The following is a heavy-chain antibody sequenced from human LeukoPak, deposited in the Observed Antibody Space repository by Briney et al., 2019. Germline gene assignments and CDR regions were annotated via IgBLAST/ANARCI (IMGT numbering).Heavy chain of an antibody. CDR3: ARDRTDRLYDSSGYYLFPYYYYGMDV. V-gene: IGHV4-4*07. Sequence: SETLSLTCTVSGGSISSYYWSWIRQPAGKGLEWIGRIYTSGSTNYNPSLKSRVTMSVDTSKNQFSLKLSSVTAADTAVYYCARDRTDRLYDSSGYYLFPYYYYGMDVWGQGTTVTVSS. D-gene: IGHD3-22*01. CDR2: IYTSGST. CDR1: GGSISSYY. J-gene: IGHJ6*02.